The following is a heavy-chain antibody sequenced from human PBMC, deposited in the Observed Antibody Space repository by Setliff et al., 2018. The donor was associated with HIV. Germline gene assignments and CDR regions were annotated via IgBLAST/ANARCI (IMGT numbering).Heavy chain of an antibody. V-gene: IGHV4-31*03. J-gene: IGHJ4*02. CDR1: GDSISSGDHY. CDR2: IYHTGRT. D-gene: IGHD2-15*01. Sequence: KPSETLSLTCTVSGDSISSGDHYWSWIRQHPGKGLEWIGYIYHTGRTYFNESLKSRVTISVDTSKNQFSLKLNSVTAADTAVYYCARSVFYGVAATHFDFWGQGTLVTVSS. CDR3: ARSVFYGVAATHFDF.